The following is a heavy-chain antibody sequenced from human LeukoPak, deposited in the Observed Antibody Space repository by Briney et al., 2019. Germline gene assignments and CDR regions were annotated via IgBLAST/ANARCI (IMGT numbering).Heavy chain of an antibody. V-gene: IGHV3-30*02. D-gene: IGHD3-3*01. CDR2: IRYDGSNK. CDR3: AKGGTIFGVVIRGYFDY. CDR1: GFTFSSYG. J-gene: IGHJ4*02. Sequence: GGSLRLSCAASGFTFSSYGMHWVRQAPGKGLEWVAFIRYDGSNKYYADSVKGRFTISRDNSKNTLYLQMNSLRAEDTAVYYCAKGGTIFGVVIRGYFDYWGQGTLVTVSS.